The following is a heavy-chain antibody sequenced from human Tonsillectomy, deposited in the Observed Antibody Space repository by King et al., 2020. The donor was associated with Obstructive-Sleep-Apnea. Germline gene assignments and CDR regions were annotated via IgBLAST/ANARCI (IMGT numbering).Heavy chain of an antibody. D-gene: IGHD3-16*01. CDR2: ISSSSSYI. Sequence: VQLVESGGGLVKPGGSLRLSCAASGFTFSSYSMNWVRQAPGKGLEWVSSISSSSSYISYADSVKGRFTISRDHAKNSLYLQMNSLRAEDTAVYYCARERGGVRVYFDYWGQGTLVTVSS. CDR3: ARERGGVRVYFDY. CDR1: GFTFSSYS. J-gene: IGHJ4*02. V-gene: IGHV3-21*01.